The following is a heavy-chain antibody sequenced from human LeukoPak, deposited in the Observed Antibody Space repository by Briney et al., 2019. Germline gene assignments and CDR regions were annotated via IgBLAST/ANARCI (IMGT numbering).Heavy chain of an antibody. D-gene: IGHD6-13*01. V-gene: IGHV3-23*01. CDR3: AKSGAFYSSSWYSLLVGLAEYFQH. J-gene: IGHJ1*01. CDR1: GFTFSSCA. CDR2: ISGSGGST. Sequence: GGSLRLSCAASGFTFSSCAMSWVRQAPGKGLEWVSAISGSGGSTYYADSVKGRFTISRDNPKNTLYLQINSLRAEDTAVYYCAKSGAFYSSSWYSLLVGLAEYFQHWGQGTLVTVSS.